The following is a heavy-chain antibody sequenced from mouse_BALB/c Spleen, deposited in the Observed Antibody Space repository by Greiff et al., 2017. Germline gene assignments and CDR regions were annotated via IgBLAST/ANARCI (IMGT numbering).Heavy chain of an antibody. CDR2: INPSTGYT. V-gene: IGHV1-7*01. J-gene: IGHJ4*01. CDR1: GYTFTSYW. D-gene: IGHD1-2*01. CDR3: ARSHYYGYGAMDY. Sequence: QVHVKQSGAELAKPGASVKMSCKASGYTFTSYWMHWVKQRPGQGLEWIGYINPSTGYTEYNQKFKDKATLTADKSSSTAYMQLSSLTSEDSAVYYCARSHYYGYGAMDYWGQGTSVTVSS.